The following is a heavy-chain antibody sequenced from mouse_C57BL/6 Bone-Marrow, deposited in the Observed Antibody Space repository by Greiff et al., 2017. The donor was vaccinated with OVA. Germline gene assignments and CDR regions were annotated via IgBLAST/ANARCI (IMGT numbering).Heavy chain of an antibody. CDR2: ISNGGGST. Sequence: EVQGVESGGGLVQPGGSLKLSCAASGFTFSDYYMYWVRQTPEKRLEWVAYISNGGGSTYYPDTVKGRFTISRDNAKNTLYLQMSRLKSEDTAMYYCAILYPSSWYFDVWGTGTTVTVSS. CDR1: GFTFSDYY. CDR3: AILYPSSWYFDV. J-gene: IGHJ1*03. V-gene: IGHV5-12*01. D-gene: IGHD1-1*01.